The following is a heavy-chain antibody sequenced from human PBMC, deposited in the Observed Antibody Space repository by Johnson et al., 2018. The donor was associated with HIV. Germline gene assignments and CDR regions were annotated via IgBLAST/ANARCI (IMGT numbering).Heavy chain of an antibody. D-gene: IGHD6-13*01. CDR3: HNPSSWSPSGDFDI. J-gene: IGHJ3*02. CDR1: GFSFTNHA. Sequence: VQLVESGGGVVQPGRSLRLYCAASGFSFTNHAMDWVRQAPGKGLEWVGFIRSKAYVGTTEYAASVNGRFTISRDDSKSIAYLQMNSLRAEDTAVYYCHNPSSWSPSGDFDIWGQGTMVTVSS. CDR2: IRSKAYVGTT. V-gene: IGHV3-49*04.